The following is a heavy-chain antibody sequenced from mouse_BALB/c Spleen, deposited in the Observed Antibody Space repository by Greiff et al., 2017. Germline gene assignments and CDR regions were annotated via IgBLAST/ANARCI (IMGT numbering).Heavy chain of an antibody. J-gene: IGHJ1*01. Sequence: VQLQQSGPELVRPGVSVKISCKGSSYTFTDYAMHWVKQSHAKSLEWIGVISTYYGNTNYNQKFKGKATMTVDKSSSTAYMELARLTSEDSAVYYCARSYDGYFDVWGAGTTVTVSS. CDR3: ARSYDGYFDV. V-gene: IGHV1-67*01. D-gene: IGHD2-3*01. CDR1: SYTFTDYA. CDR2: ISTYYGNT.